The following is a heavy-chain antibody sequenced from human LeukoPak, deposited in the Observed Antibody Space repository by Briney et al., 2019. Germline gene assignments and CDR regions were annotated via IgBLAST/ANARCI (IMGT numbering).Heavy chain of an antibody. V-gene: IGHV4-39*07. CDR1: GCSISSSRYY. CDR2: IYYRGST. D-gene: IGHD2-15*01. CDR3: GGDWWDIVVVVAASGAFDI. Sequence: SETLSLTCTVYGCSISSSRYYWGSIRQPPGKGRERSGSIYYRGSTYYNPSRKSQDTKSLDTSKNQFSLKLSSVTAADTAVYYCGGDWWDIVVVVAASGAFDIWGQGTMVTVSS. J-gene: IGHJ3*02.